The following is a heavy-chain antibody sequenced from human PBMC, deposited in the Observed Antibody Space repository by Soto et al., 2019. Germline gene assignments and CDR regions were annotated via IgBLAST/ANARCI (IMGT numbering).Heavy chain of an antibody. CDR1: GFTFSSYA. V-gene: IGHV3-23*01. CDR3: AKGALGITIFGVVIIPVCYFDY. Sequence: GGSLRLSCAASGFTFSSYAMSWVRQAPGKGLEWVSAISGSGGSTYYADSVKGRFTISRDNSKNTLYLQMNSLRAEDTAVYYCAKGALGITIFGVVIIPVCYFDYWGQGTLVTVSS. CDR2: ISGSGGST. D-gene: IGHD3-3*01. J-gene: IGHJ4*02.